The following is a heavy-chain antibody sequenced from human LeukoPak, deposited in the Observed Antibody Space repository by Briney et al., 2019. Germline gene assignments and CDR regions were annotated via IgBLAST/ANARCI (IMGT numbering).Heavy chain of an antibody. J-gene: IGHJ4*02. CDR1: GFTFSSYS. Sequence: GSLRLSCVASGFTFSSYSMDWVRQAPGKGLEWVSSISSYSSYIYYADSVRGRFTISRDNAKNSLYLQMNSLRAADTAVYYCAKPVAGDRYFDYWGQGTLVTVSS. D-gene: IGHD3-16*01. CDR3: AKPVAGDRYFDY. V-gene: IGHV3-21*01. CDR2: ISSYSSYI.